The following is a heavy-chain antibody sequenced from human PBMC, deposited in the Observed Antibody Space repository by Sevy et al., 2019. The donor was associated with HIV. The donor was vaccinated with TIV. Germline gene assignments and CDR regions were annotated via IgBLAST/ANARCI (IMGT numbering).Heavy chain of an antibody. CDR3: SSESTTRRRVLDY. CDR1: GGSISSYF. V-gene: IGHV4-59*01. D-gene: IGHD5-12*01. J-gene: IGHJ4*02. CDR2: IYFTGNT. Sequence: SETLSLTCSVSGGSISSYFWTWVRQSPGKGLEWIGNIYFTGNTDYSPALKSRVILSLDTSKSQFSLTLKSVTAADTAISFCSSESTTRRRVLDYWGQGTLVTVSS.